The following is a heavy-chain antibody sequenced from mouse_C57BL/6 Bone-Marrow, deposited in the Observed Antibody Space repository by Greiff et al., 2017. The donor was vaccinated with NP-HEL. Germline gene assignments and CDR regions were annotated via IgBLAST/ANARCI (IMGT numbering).Heavy chain of an antibody. Sequence: VKLQQPGAELVKPGASVKLSCKASGYTFTSYWMQWVKQRPGQGLEWIGEIDPSDSYTNYNQKFKGKATLTVDTSSSTAYMQLSSLTSEDSAVYYCARPIYYDYEGFAYWGQGTLVTVSA. CDR2: IDPSDSYT. J-gene: IGHJ3*01. D-gene: IGHD2-4*01. CDR1: GYTFTSYW. CDR3: ARPIYYDYEGFAY. V-gene: IGHV1-50*01.